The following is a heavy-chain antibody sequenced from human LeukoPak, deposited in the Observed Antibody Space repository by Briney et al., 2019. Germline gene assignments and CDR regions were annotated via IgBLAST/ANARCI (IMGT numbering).Heavy chain of an antibody. Sequence: SETLSLTCTVSGGSISSGDYYWSWIRQPPGKGLEWIGRIYTSGSTNYNPSLKSRVTISVDTSKNQFSLKLSSVTAADTAVYYCARDLIVEDYYYYYYGMDVWGQGTTVTVSS. CDR1: GGSISSGDYY. CDR3: ARDLIVEDYYYYYYGMDV. D-gene: IGHD2-15*01. J-gene: IGHJ6*02. V-gene: IGHV4-61*02. CDR2: IYTSGST.